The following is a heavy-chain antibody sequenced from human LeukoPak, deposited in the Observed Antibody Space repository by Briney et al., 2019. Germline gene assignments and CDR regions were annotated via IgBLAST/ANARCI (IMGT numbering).Heavy chain of an antibody. CDR1: GFTFSSYW. J-gene: IGHJ4*02. Sequence: GGSLRLSCAASGFTFSSYWMSWVRQAPGKGLEWVANIKQDGSVKYFVDSVKGRFTISRDNVKNSLYLQMNSLRVEDTAVYYCTRVGYIDEGIDYWGQGTLVTVSS. V-gene: IGHV3-7*03. CDR3: TRVGYIDEGIDY. D-gene: IGHD5-24*01. CDR2: IKQDGSVK.